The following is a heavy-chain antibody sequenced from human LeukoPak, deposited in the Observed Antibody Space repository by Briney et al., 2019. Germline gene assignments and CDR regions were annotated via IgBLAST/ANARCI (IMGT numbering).Heavy chain of an antibody. CDR2: IYYTGDS. Sequence: PSETLSLTCTVFGGSISNSYWSWIRQPPGKGLEWTGYIYYTGDSNYNPSLKSRVAISLDTSKNQLSLNLRSVTAADTAVYYCARHEFASPFDSWGQGTLVTVSS. CDR3: ARHEFASPFDS. D-gene: IGHD2-21*01. J-gene: IGHJ4*02. V-gene: IGHV4-59*08. CDR1: GGSISNSY.